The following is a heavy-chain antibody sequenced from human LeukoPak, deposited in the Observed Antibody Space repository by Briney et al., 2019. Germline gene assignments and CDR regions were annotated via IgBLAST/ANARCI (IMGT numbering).Heavy chain of an antibody. Sequence: PSETLSLTCTVSGGSISSSTYYWSWIRQPPGKGLEWIGSIYYSGSTYYNPSLKSRVTISVDTSKNQFSLKVNSVTAADTAVYYCARHRDYSIDYFDYWGQGTLVTVSS. CDR3: ARHRDYSIDYFDY. CDR2: IYYSGST. D-gene: IGHD4-11*01. V-gene: IGHV4-39*01. J-gene: IGHJ4*02. CDR1: GGSISSSTYY.